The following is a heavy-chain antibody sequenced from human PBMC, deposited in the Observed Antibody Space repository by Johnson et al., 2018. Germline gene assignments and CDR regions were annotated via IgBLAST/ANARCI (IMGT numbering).Heavy chain of an antibody. CDR2: IRSKAYGGTT. V-gene: IGHV3-49*03. CDR1: GFTFGDYA. J-gene: IGHJ1*01. Sequence: LGRSCTASGFTFGDYAMSWFRQAPGKGLEWVGFIRSKAYGGTTEYAASVKGRFTIPRDDSKSIAHLQMNSLKTEDTALYYCNRGRRDFQHWGQGTLVTVSS. D-gene: IGHD5-24*01. CDR3: NRGRRDFQH.